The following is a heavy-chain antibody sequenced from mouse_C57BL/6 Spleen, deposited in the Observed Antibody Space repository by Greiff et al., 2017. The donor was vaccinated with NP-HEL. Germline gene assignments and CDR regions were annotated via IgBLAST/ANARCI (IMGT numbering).Heavy chain of an antibody. D-gene: IGHD1-1*01. Sequence: QVQLQQPGAELARPGTSVKLSCKASGYTFTSYWMHWVKQRPGQGLEWIGVIDPSDSYTNYNQKFKGKATLTVDTSSSTAYMQLSSLTSEDYAVYYCARGGVTTVVEDAMDYWGQGTSVTVSS. V-gene: IGHV1-59*01. CDR1: GYTFTSYW. J-gene: IGHJ4*01. CDR2: IDPSDSYT. CDR3: ARGGVTTVVEDAMDY.